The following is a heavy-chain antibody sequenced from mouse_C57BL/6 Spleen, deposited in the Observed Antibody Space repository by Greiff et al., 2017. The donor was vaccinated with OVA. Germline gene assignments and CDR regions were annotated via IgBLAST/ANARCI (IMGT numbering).Heavy chain of an antibody. CDR2: INPNNGGT. Sequence: EVQLQQSGPELVQPGASVKISCKASGYTFTDYYMNWVKQSHGKSLEWIGDINPNNGGTSYNQKFKGKATLTVDKSSSTAYMELRSLTSEDSAVYYCARGTMVVAKKGLFAYGGQGTLVTVSA. CDR1: GYTFTDYY. D-gene: IGHD1-1*01. J-gene: IGHJ3*01. CDR3: ARGTMVVAKKGLFAY. V-gene: IGHV1-26*01.